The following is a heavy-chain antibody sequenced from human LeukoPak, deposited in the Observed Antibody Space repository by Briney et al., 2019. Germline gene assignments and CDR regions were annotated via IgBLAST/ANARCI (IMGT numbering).Heavy chain of an antibody. Sequence: GGSLRLSCADSGFTFGRYWMHWVRQAPGKGLVWVSHITTDGSGTSYADSVKGRFTISRDNAKNTLYLQMNSLRAEDTAVYYCATLYGGSTDYWGQGTLVTVSS. CDR3: ATLYGGSTDY. J-gene: IGHJ4*02. CDR2: ITTDGSGT. V-gene: IGHV3-74*01. CDR1: GFTFGRYW. D-gene: IGHD5-12*01.